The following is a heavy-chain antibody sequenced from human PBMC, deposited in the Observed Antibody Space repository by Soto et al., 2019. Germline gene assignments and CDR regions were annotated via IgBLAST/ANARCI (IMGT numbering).Heavy chain of an antibody. CDR1: GFNFSNHW. CDR3: VRSPYSGWVDS. V-gene: IGHV3-74*01. Sequence: EVQLVESGGGLVQPGGSLRLSCAASGFNFSNHWMHWVRQAPGKGLVWVSRIKTDGSYTNYADSVKGRFTISRDNAKNTLYLQMTSLRADDTAVYYCVRSPYSGWVDSWGQGTLVTVSS. CDR2: IKTDGSYT. J-gene: IGHJ4*02. D-gene: IGHD5-12*01.